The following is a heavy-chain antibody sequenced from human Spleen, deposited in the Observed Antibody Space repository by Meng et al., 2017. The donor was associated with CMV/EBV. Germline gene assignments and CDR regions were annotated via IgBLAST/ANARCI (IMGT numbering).Heavy chain of an antibody. CDR3: ASDSGIAVAGWFDP. Sequence: ASVKVSCKASGYTFTSYYMHWVRQAPGQGLDWMGIINPSGGITSYAQKFQGRVTMTRDTSISTAYMELSRLRSDDTAVYYCASDSGIAVAGWFDPWGQGTLVTVSS. J-gene: IGHJ5*02. CDR2: INPSGGIT. CDR1: GYTFTSYY. V-gene: IGHV1-46*01. D-gene: IGHD6-19*01.